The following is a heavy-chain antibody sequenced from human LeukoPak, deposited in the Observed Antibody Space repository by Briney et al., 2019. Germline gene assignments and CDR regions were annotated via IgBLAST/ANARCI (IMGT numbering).Heavy chain of an antibody. CDR1: GFTFSSYS. CDR2: ISSSSSTI. D-gene: IGHD2-2*01. CDR3: ARDGAPAHDAFDI. V-gene: IGHV3-48*01. J-gene: IGHJ3*02. Sequence: PGGSLRLSCAASGFTFSSYSMNWVRQAPGKGLEWVSYISSSSSTIYYADSVKGRFTISRDNAKNSLYLQMNSLRAEDTAVYYCARDGAPAHDAFDIWGQGTMVTVSS.